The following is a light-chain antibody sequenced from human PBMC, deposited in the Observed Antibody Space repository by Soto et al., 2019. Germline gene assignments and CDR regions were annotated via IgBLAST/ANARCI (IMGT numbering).Light chain of an antibody. Sequence: EIVLTQSPGTLTLSPGERATLSCRASQGIGDTLAWYQHKPGQTPRLLIYDTSTRATGVPARFSGSRSGTEFTLTINSLQSEDFAVYYCQRYNNWPLTFGGGTKVDIK. J-gene: IGKJ4*01. CDR3: QRYNNWPLT. V-gene: IGKV3-15*01. CDR2: DTS. CDR1: QGIGDT.